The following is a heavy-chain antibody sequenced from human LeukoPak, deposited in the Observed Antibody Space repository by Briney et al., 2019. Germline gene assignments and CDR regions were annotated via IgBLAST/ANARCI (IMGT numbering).Heavy chain of an antibody. CDR3: ARQDALGKFPPPYYMDV. CDR1: GGSIRSYN. V-gene: IGHV4-59*08. J-gene: IGHJ6*03. D-gene: IGHD1-26*01. Sequence: SETLSLTCTVSGGSIRSYNWNWIRQPPGKGLEWIGSISETGSTNYNSSLENRITLSLDMSKSQISLNLRSATVADTAVYYCARQDALGKFPPPYYMDVWGRGTTVIVS. CDR2: ISETGST.